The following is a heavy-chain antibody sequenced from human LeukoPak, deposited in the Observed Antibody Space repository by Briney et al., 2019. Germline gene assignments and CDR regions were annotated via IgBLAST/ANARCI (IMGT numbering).Heavy chain of an antibody. CDR1: GYTFTSYG. Sequence: ASVKVSCKASGYTFTSYGISWVRQAPGQGLEWMGWISAYNGNTNYAQKHQGRVTMTTDTSTSTAYMELRSLRSDDTAVYYCARESCSSTSCYYVYWGQGTLVTVSS. D-gene: IGHD2-2*01. V-gene: IGHV1-18*04. J-gene: IGHJ4*02. CDR3: ARESCSSTSCYYVY. CDR2: ISAYNGNT.